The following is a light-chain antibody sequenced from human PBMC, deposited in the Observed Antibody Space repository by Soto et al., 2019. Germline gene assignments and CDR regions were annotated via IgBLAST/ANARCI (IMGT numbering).Light chain of an antibody. CDR2: TAS. CDR3: QQYFSYPLT. CDR1: QSISSH. V-gene: IGKV1-8*01. J-gene: IGKJ4*01. Sequence: AIRMTQSPSSFSASTGDRVTITCRASQSISSHLAWYQVKPGKAPKLLIYTASYLESGVPSRFSGSGSGTDFTLTLSSLQSEDFAVYYCQQYFSYPLTFGGGTKVEIK.